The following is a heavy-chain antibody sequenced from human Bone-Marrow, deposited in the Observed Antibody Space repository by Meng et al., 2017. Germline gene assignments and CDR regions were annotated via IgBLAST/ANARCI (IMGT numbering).Heavy chain of an antibody. J-gene: IGHJ2*01. Sequence: QGQLQESGPGLVKPSQPLSLTCTVSGGSISSGNHYWSWIRQHPGKGLEYIGYIYYSGSTYYNPSLKRRVIISVDTSKNQFSLRLNSVTAADTAVYYCASLYGDSSVWYLDLWGRGTLVTVSS. D-gene: IGHD4-17*01. CDR2: IYYSGST. CDR1: GGSISSGNHY. V-gene: IGHV4-31*03. CDR3: ASLYGDSSVWYLDL.